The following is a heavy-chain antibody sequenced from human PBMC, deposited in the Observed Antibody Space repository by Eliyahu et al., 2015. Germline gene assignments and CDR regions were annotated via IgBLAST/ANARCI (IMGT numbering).Heavy chain of an antibody. CDR2: IYNDGST. CDR1: GXSISSGDYY. CDR3: ARGSVVIPGAPQGPRFDP. D-gene: IGHD2-2*01. V-gene: IGHV4-61*02. Sequence: QVQLQESGPGLVKPSQTLSLTCTXSGXSISSGDYYWXWFRQPAGKGLEWIGRIYNDGSTNYNPSLKSRVTMSFDTSSNQFSLKLTSVIAADTAVYYCARGSVVIPGAPQGPRFDPWGQGILVTVSS. J-gene: IGHJ5*02.